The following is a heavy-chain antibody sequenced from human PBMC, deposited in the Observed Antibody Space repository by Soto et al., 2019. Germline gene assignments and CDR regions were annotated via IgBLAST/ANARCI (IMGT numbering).Heavy chain of an antibody. J-gene: IGHJ4*01. CDR3: ARIHYRGVGPIVTFPNYYLDF. D-gene: IGHD2-21*01. CDR1: GFSLNTSANC. V-gene: IGHV2-70*01. CDR2: INWDDEE. Sequence: ESGPTLVNPTQTLTLTCTLSGFSLNTSANCVTWIRQPPGKALEWRALINWDDEEYYGGYLKTRLTISKDTSKNQVVLTMTNRDPVDTATYYCARIHYRGVGPIVTFPNYYLDFWGQGSLVTVSS.